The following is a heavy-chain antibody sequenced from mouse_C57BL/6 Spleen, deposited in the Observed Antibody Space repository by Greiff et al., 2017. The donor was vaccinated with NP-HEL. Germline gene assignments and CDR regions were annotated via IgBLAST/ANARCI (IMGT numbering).Heavy chain of an antibody. D-gene: IGHD1-1*01. CDR3: ARGHGSSYVGYFDV. CDR2: ISDGGSYT. CDR1: GFTFSSYA. Sequence: EVQGVESGGGLVKPGGSLKLSCAASGFTFSSYAMSWVRQTPEKRLEWVATISDGGSYTYYPDNVKGRFTISRDNAKNNLYLQMSHLKSEDTAMYYCARGHGSSYVGYFDVWGTGTTVTVSS. J-gene: IGHJ1*03. V-gene: IGHV5-4*01.